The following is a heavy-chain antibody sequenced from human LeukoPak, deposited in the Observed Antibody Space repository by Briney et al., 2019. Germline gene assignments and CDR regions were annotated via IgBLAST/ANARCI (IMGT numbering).Heavy chain of an antibody. V-gene: IGHV3-23*01. D-gene: IGHD3-9*01. CDR3: ARDYDILTGYYFDY. Sequence: GGSLRLSCVASGFTFSNYAMSWVRQAPGKGLEWVSAISGSGGSTYYADSVKGRFTISRDNSKNTLYLQMNSLRAEDTAVYYCARDYDILTGYYFDYWGQGTLVTVSS. J-gene: IGHJ4*02. CDR2: ISGSGGST. CDR1: GFTFSNYA.